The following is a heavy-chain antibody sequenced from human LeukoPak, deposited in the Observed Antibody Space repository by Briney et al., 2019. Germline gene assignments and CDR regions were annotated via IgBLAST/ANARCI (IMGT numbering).Heavy chain of an antibody. CDR1: GFTFSSYW. CDR2: INSDGSST. CDR3: ARTMTTVTTRNDY. V-gene: IGHV3-74*01. Sequence: PGGSLRLSCAASGFTFSSYWMHWVRQAPGKGLVWVSRINSDGSSTSYADSVRGRFSISRDNAKNTLYLQMNSLRAEDTAVYYCARTMTTVTTRNDYWGQGTLVTVSS. D-gene: IGHD4-17*01. J-gene: IGHJ4*02.